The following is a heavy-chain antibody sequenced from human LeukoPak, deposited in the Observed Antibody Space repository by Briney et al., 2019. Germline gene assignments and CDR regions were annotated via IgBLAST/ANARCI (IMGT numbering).Heavy chain of an antibody. J-gene: IGHJ4*02. CDR2: INTDGGTT. Sequence: GGSLRLSCAASGFTFSSYWMHWVRQAPGKGLVWVSRINTDGGTTSYADSVKGRFTISRDNAKNTLYLQMNSLRAEDTAVYYCARGYYDSSGFSFDYWGQGTLVTVSS. D-gene: IGHD3-22*01. CDR1: GFTFSSYW. CDR3: ARGYYDSSGFSFDY. V-gene: IGHV3-74*01.